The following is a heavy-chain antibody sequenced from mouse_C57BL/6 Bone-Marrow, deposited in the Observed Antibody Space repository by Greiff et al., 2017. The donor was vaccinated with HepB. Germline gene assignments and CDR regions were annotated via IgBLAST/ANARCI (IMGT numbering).Heavy chain of an antibody. Sequence: VQLQQPGAELVKPGASVKMSCKASGYTFTSYWITWVKQRPGQGLEWIGDIYPGSGSTNYNEKFKSKATLTVDTSSSIAYMQLSSLTSEDSAVYYCARGPFITPRAYFDVWGTGTTVTASS. CDR1: GYTFTSYW. V-gene: IGHV1-55*01. J-gene: IGHJ1*03. D-gene: IGHD1-1*01. CDR2: IYPGSGST. CDR3: ARGPFITPRAYFDV.